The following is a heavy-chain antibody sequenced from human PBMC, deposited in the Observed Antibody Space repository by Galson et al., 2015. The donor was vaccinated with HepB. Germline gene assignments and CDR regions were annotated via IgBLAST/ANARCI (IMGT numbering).Heavy chain of an antibody. D-gene: IGHD2-2*01. CDR1: EFTFSTYS. CDR2: ISSSSSTT. CDR3: AREHCSSTSCYAGYYYGMDV. J-gene: IGHJ6*02. V-gene: IGHV3-48*01. Sequence: SLRLSCAASEFTFSTYSMNWVRQAPGKGLEWVSYISSSSSTTYYADSVKGRFTISRDNAKNSLYLQMNSLRAEDTAVYYCAREHCSSTSCYAGYYYGMDVWGQGTTVTVSS.